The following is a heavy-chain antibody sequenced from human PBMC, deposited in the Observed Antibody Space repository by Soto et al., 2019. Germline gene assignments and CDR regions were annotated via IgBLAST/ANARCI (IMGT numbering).Heavy chain of an antibody. D-gene: IGHD2-21*01. Sequence: PGGSLRLSCAASGFTVSSNYMSWVRQAPGKGLEWVSVIYSGGTIDYAAPVKGRFTISRDDSKNTLFLQMNSLKTEDTAAYYCTTDIMWRKGFDPWGQGTLVTVSS. V-gene: IGHV3-66*01. J-gene: IGHJ5*02. CDR1: GFTVSSNY. CDR2: IYSGGTI. CDR3: TTDIMWRKGFDP.